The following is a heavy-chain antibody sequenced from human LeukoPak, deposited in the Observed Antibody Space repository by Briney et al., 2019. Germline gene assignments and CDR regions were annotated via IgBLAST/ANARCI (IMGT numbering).Heavy chain of an antibody. Sequence: SETLSLTCTVSGGSISSSSYYWGWLRQPPGTGLEWLGSIYYSGSTYYNPSLKSRVNISVDTSKNQFSLKLSSVTAADTPVYYCAGADVLLWFGELLMGWFDPWGQGTLVTVSS. CDR1: GGSISSSSYY. J-gene: IGHJ5*02. CDR2: IYYSGST. D-gene: IGHD3-10*01. V-gene: IGHV4-39*01. CDR3: AGADVLLWFGELLMGWFDP.